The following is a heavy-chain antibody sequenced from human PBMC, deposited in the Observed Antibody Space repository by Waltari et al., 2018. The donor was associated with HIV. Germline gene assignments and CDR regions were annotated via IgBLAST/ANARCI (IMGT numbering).Heavy chain of an antibody. J-gene: IGHJ1*01. V-gene: IGHV1-24*01. CDR2: FETKKGKP. D-gene: IGHD3-16*02. Sequence: QLIPSTSALTRPGASVTISCQVSGYPLSDLSMQWVRQGRGQRLEWMGGFETKKGKPVYSQRYWGRVSLAEDTSEDTAFLELTRLTSDDTAVYFCVTRYNESPLYSNFWGQGTLVTV. CDR3: VTRYNESPLYSNF. CDR1: GYPLSDLS.